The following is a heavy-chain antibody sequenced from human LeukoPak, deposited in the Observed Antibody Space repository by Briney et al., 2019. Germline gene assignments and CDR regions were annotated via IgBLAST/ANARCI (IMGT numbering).Heavy chain of an antibody. CDR1: GFTFSSYW. CDR3: XXDEASGYDRGWGYYYYYYMDV. CDR2: IKQDGSEK. V-gene: IGHV3-7*01. Sequence: GGSLRLSCAASGFTFSSYWMSWVRQAPGKGLEWVANIKQDGSEKYYVDSVKGRFTISRDNAKNSLYLQMNSLRAEDTAVYYXXXDEASGYDRGWGYYYYYYMDVWGKGTTVTVSS. D-gene: IGHD5-12*01. J-gene: IGHJ6*03.